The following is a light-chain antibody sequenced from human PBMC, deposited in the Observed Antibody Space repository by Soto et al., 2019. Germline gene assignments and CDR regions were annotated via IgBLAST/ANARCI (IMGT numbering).Light chain of an antibody. J-gene: IGLJ1*01. V-gene: IGLV1-40*01. CDR1: SNIRAGYD. CDR2: GNT. Sequence: QSLLTQPPSVSGAPGQRVTISCTGSNIRAGYDVHWYKQVPGTAPKVLIYGNTNRPSGVPDRFSASKSDDSASLAIAGLQDEDGADYYCQSYDSGLSGPVFGTGTKLTVL. CDR3: QSYDSGLSGPV.